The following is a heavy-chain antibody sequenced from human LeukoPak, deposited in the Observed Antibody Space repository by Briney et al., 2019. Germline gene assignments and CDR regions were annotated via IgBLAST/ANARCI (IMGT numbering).Heavy chain of an antibody. CDR3: AVLGYCSGGSCPNY. V-gene: IGHV4-61*09. CDR2: IYTSGST. CDR1: GGSINSGSYY. J-gene: IGHJ4*02. D-gene: IGHD2-15*01. Sequence: PSETLSLTCGVSGGSINSGSYYWSWIRQPAGKGLEWIGHIYTSGSTRYSPSLKSRVTISLDTSKNQFSLKLSPVTAADTAVYYCAVLGYCSGGSCPNYWGQGTLVTVSS.